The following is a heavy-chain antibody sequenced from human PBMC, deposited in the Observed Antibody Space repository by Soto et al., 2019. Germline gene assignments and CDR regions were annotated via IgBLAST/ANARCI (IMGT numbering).Heavy chain of an antibody. D-gene: IGHD2-2*02. J-gene: IGHJ5*02. V-gene: IGHV5-51*01. CDR2: IYPGDSDT. Sequence: GESVKLSYQATDYTFRNILIACVRQRPGKGQAWMGIIYPGDSDTRYSPSFQGQVTISADKSISTAYLQWSSLKASDTAMYYCARHTRHCSSTSCYTHWFDPWGQGTLVNASS. CDR1: DYTFRNIL. CDR3: ARHTRHCSSTSCYTHWFDP.